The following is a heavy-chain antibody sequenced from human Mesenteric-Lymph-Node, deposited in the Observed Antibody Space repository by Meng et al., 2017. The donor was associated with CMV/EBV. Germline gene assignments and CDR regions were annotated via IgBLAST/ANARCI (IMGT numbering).Heavy chain of an antibody. V-gene: IGHV3-74*01. J-gene: IGHJ4*02. CDR1: GFIFSRYW. Sequence: GESLKISCAASGFIFSRYWMHWVRQAPGKGLVWVSRINTDGSNTDYADSVKGRFTISRDNSKNTLYLHMNSLRAEDTAVYYCAREGAVAGFDYWGQGTLVTVSS. D-gene: IGHD6-19*01. CDR2: INTDGSNT. CDR3: AREGAVAGFDY.